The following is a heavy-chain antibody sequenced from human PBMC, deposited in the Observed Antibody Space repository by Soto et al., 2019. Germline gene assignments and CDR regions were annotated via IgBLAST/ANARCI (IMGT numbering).Heavy chain of an antibody. V-gene: IGHV3-30-3*01. J-gene: IGHJ6*02. CDR3: ARDLLGSYYYGMDV. D-gene: IGHD7-27*01. Sequence: QVQLVESGGGVVQPGRSLRLSCAASGFTFSRYAMHWVRQAPGKGLEWVAVISYDGSNKYYADSVKGRFTISRDNSKNTLYLQMNSLRAEDTAVYYCARDLLGSYYYGMDVWGQGTTVTVSS. CDR2: ISYDGSNK. CDR1: GFTFSRYA.